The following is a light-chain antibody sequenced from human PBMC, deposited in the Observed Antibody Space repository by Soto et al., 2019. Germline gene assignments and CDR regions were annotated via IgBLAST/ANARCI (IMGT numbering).Light chain of an antibody. CDR1: QSVSSY. CDR3: QQWSRWPRET. J-gene: IGKJ3*01. Sequence: EVVLTQSPVTLSLSPGERATLSCRASQSVSSYLAWYQQKLGQAPRLVIYEASKRATGIPARFSGSGSGTDFTLTITNLEPEDFAVYFCQQWSRWPRETFGPGTTVDIK. V-gene: IGKV3-11*01. CDR2: EAS.